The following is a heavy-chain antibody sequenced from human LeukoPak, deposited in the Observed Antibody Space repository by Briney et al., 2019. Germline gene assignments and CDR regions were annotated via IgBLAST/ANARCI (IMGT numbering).Heavy chain of an antibody. D-gene: IGHD6-19*01. CDR2: INPNSGGT. CDR1: GYTFTGYY. J-gene: IGHJ4*02. Sequence: ASVKVSCKASGYTFTGYYMHWVRQAPGQGLEWRGWINPNSGGTNYAQKFQGRVTMTRDTSISTAYMELSRLRYDDTAVDYCAREGWARGAGYWGQGTLVTVSS. V-gene: IGHV1-2*02. CDR3: AREGWARGAGY.